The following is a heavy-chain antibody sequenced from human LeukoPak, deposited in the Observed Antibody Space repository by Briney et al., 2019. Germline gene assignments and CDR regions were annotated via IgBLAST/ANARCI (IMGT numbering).Heavy chain of an antibody. Sequence: GGSLRLSCVASVFTFSNDNMNWVRQAPGKGLEWISHISSSGSTIYYADSVKGRFTIFRDNGKNSLSLQMNSLRAEDTAVYYCARSSITMTYYYMDVWGKGTTVIVSS. J-gene: IGHJ6*03. CDR1: VFTFSNDN. D-gene: IGHD3-22*01. CDR3: ARSSITMTYYYMDV. CDR2: ISSSGSTI. V-gene: IGHV3-48*01.